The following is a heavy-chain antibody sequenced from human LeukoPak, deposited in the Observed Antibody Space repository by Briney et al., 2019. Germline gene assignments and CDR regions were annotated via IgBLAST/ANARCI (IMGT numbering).Heavy chain of an antibody. J-gene: IGHJ1*01. CDR3: AKDRSRGSGWYDEYFQH. D-gene: IGHD6-19*01. CDR1: GFTFSSYG. CDR2: ISYDGSNK. V-gene: IGHV3-30*18. Sequence: GGSLRLSCAASGFTFSSYGMHWVRQAPGKGLEWVAVISYDGSNKYYADSVKGRFTISRDNSKNTLYLQMNSLRAEATAVYYCAKDRSRGSGWYDEYFQHWGQGTLVTVSS.